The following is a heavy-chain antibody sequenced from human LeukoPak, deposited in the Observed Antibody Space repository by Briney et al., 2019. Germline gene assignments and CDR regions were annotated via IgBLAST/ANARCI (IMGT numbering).Heavy chain of an antibody. D-gene: IGHD4-17*01. J-gene: IGHJ6*03. CDR1: GFTFSSYE. CDR3: ARDSRYTVTTGFDYYMDV. V-gene: IGHV3-48*03. CDR2: ISSSGSTI. Sequence: GGSLRLSCAASGFTFSSYEMNWVRQAPGKGLEWVSYISSSGSTIYYADSVKGRFTISRDNAKNTLYLQMNSLRAEDTAVYYCARDSRYTVTTGFDYYMDVWGKGTTVTMSS.